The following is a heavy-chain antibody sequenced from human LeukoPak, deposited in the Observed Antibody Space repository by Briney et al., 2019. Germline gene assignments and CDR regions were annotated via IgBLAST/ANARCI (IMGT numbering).Heavy chain of an antibody. D-gene: IGHD1-26*01. Sequence: GGSLRLSCAASGFTFSSYAMHWVRQAPGKGLEYVSAISSNGGSTYYANSVKGRFTISRDNSKNTLYLQMGSLRAEDMAVYYCARVSGSYAFDIWGQGTMVTVSS. CDR1: GFTFSSYA. CDR3: ARVSGSYAFDI. J-gene: IGHJ3*02. CDR2: ISSNGGST. V-gene: IGHV3-64*01.